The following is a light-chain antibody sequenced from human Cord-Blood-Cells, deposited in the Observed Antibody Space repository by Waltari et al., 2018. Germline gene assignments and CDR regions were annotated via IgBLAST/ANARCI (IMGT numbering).Light chain of an antibody. CDR1: QSISSY. CDR2: AAS. V-gene: IGKV1-39*01. Sequence: DIQMTQSPSSLSASVGDRVTITCRASQSISSYLTWYQPKPGQAPKLLIYAASSLQSGVASRFSGSESGTEFTLTFSSLQSEDFAVYYCQQYNNWPPGRLTFGGGTKVEIK. CDR3: QQYNNWPPGRLT. J-gene: IGKJ4*01.